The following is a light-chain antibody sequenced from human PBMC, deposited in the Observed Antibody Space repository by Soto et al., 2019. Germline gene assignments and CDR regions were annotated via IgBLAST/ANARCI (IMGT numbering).Light chain of an antibody. Sequence: ALTQPRSVSGSPGQSVTISCTGTSSDVGGYNYVSWYQQHPGKAPKLMIYDVSKRPSGVPDRFSGSKSGNTASLTISGLQAEDEADYYCCSYAGSYTPFGGGTKVTVL. V-gene: IGLV2-11*01. J-gene: IGLJ2*01. CDR1: SSDVGGYNY. CDR2: DVS. CDR3: CSYAGSYTP.